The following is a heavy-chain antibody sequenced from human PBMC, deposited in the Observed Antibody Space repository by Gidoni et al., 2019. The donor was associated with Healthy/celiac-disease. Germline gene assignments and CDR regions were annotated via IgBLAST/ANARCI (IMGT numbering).Heavy chain of an antibody. CDR2: ISGSGGST. V-gene: IGHV3-23*01. CDR1: GFTFSSYA. D-gene: IGHD4-17*01. J-gene: IGHJ4*02. CDR3: AKDSSRERYGEHNY. Sequence: EVQLLESGGGLVQPGGSLRLACAASGFTFSSYAMSWVRQAPGKGLEWVSAISGSGGSTYYADSVKGRFTISRDNSKNTLYLQMNSLRAEDTAVYYCAKDSSRERYGEHNYWGQGTLVTVSS.